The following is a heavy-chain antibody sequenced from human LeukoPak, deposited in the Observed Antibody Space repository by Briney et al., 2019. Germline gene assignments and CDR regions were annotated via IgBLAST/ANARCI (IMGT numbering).Heavy chain of an antibody. CDR2: IYSGGST. V-gene: IGHV3-53*01. D-gene: IGHD5-18*01. CDR1: GFTVSSNY. Sequence: GGSLRLSCAASGFTVSSNYMSWVRQAPGKGLEWVSVIYSGGSTYYADSVKGRFTISRDNSKNTLYLQMNSLRAEDTAVYYCARHSYGSQFDYWGQGTLVTVSS. CDR3: ARHSYGSQFDY. J-gene: IGHJ4*02.